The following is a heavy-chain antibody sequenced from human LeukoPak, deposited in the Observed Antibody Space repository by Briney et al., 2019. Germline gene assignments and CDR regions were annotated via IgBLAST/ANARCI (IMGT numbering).Heavy chain of an antibody. D-gene: IGHD3-10*01. CDR1: GFTFTNAW. CDR3: TTDLGTYYHGSQRLIPIDY. Sequence: GGSLRLSCVDSGFTFTNAWMSWVRQAPGKGLEWIGRIKSKTDGETTNYAEPVKGRFTISRDDSKSAVYLQMNSLKIEDTAVYYCTTDLGTYYHGSQRLIPIDYWGQGTLVTVSS. CDR2: IKSKTDGETT. V-gene: IGHV3-15*01. J-gene: IGHJ4*02.